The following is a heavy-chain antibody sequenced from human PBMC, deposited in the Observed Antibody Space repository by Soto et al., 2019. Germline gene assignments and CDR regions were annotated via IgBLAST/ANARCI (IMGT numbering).Heavy chain of an antibody. CDR3: AKEGGLSGSYYISSSYYFDY. D-gene: IGHD1-26*01. CDR1: GFTFSSYG. V-gene: IGHV3-30*18. Sequence: GGSLRLSCLASGFTFSSYGMPWVRQAPGKGLEWVAIISYDGSNTYYADSVKGRFTISRDNSKNTLYLQMNSLRAEDTSVYYCAKEGGLSGSYYISSSYYFDYWGQGTLVTVSS. CDR2: ISYDGSNT. J-gene: IGHJ4*02.